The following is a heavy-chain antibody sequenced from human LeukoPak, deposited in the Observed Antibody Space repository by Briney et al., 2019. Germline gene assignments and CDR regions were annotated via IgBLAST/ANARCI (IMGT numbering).Heavy chain of an antibody. CDR3: VRGGYCSGGTCYPLNAFDL. D-gene: IGHD2-15*01. V-gene: IGHV3-48*03. Sequence: GGSLRLSCAAPDFSFTNNEMNWVRQAPGKGLEWTSYISPGGTTIHYADSVKGRFTISRDSAKNSLFLQMYSLRAEDTAVYYCVRGGYCSGGTCYPLNAFDLWGQGTMVTVSS. CDR1: DFSFTNNE. J-gene: IGHJ3*01. CDR2: ISPGGTTI.